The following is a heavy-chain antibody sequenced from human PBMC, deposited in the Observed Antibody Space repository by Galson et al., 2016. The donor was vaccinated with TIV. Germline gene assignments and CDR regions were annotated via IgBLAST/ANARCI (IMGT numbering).Heavy chain of an antibody. V-gene: IGHV4-59*01. CDR1: GGSISSYH. CDR2: IYYTRST. J-gene: IGHJ4*02. Sequence: ETLSLTCTVSGGSISSYHWTWIRQPPGKGLEWIGYIYYTRSTTYTPSLKSRVTISLDTSKTHFSLKLTSVTAADTAVYYCARDSVTYPRTLEYWGQGTLVTVSS. D-gene: IGHD2-21*02. CDR3: ARDSVTYPRTLEY.